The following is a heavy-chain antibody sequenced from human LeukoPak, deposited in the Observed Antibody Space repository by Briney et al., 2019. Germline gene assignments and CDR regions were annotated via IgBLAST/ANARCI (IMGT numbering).Heavy chain of an antibody. V-gene: IGHV3-48*03. J-gene: IGHJ4*02. CDR2: VIAGSGATT. Sequence: QPGGSLRLTCAASGLTFNNYEMNWVRQAPGRGPEWVSHVIAGSGATTFYADSVRGRFTISRDNAKNSLYLQMDSLRAEDTAVYYCATKVPGTSHFSSWGQGTLVTVSS. D-gene: IGHD6-19*01. CDR3: ATKVPGTSHFSS. CDR1: GLTFNNYE.